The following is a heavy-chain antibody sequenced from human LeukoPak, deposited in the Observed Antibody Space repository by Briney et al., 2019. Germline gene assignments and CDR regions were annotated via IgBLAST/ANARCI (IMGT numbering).Heavy chain of an antibody. J-gene: IGHJ4*02. CDR2: ISSGGSYI. V-gene: IGHV3-21*01. D-gene: IGHD2-2*01. Sequence: TSGGSLRLSCAASGFTFSGYAMNWVRQAPGKGLEWVSSISSGGSYISYADSVKGRFTVSRDNAKDSLFLQMRSLRGEDTAAYYCARGPALYCTSSSCLDGVDWGQGTLVSVSS. CDR3: ARGPALYCTSSSCLDGVD. CDR1: GFTFSGYA.